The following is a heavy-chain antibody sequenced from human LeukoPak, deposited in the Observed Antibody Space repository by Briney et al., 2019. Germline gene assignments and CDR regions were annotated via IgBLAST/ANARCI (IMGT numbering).Heavy chain of an antibody. D-gene: IGHD5-18*01. Sequence: SENLSRNCTGSGGSISSYYWSWIRQPPGKGLEWIGYIYYSGSTNYNPSLKSRVTISVDTSNNQFSLKLSSVTAADTAVYYCARDARGYSYGYLDYWGQGTLVTVSS. CDR1: GGSISSYY. V-gene: IGHV4-59*01. CDR3: ARDARGYSYGYLDY. J-gene: IGHJ4*02. CDR2: IYYSGST.